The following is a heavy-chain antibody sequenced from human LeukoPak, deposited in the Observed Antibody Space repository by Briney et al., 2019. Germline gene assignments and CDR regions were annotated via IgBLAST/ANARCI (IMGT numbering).Heavy chain of an antibody. V-gene: IGHV3-48*03. Sequence: HTGGSLRLSCAASGFTFSGYEMNWVRQAPGKGLEWVSYISISGTSMYYADSVKGRFTISRDNSKTSLYLQMSSLRAEDTAVYYCARGGSSGYHNNAFDIWGQGTMVTVSS. CDR2: ISISGTSM. CDR3: ARGGSSGYHNNAFDI. J-gene: IGHJ3*02. D-gene: IGHD3-22*01. CDR1: GFTFSGYE.